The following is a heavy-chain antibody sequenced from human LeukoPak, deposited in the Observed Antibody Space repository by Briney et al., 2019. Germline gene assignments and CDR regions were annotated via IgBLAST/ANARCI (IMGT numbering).Heavy chain of an antibody. CDR1: GYTFTGYY. CDR2: INPNSGGT. D-gene: IGHD2-2*01. Sequence: GASVKVSCKASGYTFTGYYMQWVRQAPGQGLEWMGWINPNSGGTNYAQKFQGRVTMTRDTSISTAYMELSRLRSDDTAVYFCARDHCVSSSCYGDYYYGMDVWGRGTTVTVSS. CDR3: ARDHCVSSSCYGDYYYGMDV. V-gene: IGHV1-2*02. J-gene: IGHJ6*02.